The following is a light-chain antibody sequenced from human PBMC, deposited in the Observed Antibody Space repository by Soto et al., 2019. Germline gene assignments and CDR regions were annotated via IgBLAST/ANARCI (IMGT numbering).Light chain of an antibody. J-gene: IGKJ2*01. V-gene: IGKV1-17*01. Sequence: DIQMTQSPSSLSASVGDRVTITCRASQGIRDALGWYQQKPGKAPKRLIYAASSLQSGVPSRFSGSGSGTEFTLTISSLQPEDFATYYCQQYDSYYTFGQGTKVEMK. CDR2: AAS. CDR1: QGIRDA. CDR3: QQYDSYYT.